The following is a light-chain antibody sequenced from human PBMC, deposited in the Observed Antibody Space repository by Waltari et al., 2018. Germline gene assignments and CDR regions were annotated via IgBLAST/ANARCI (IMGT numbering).Light chain of an antibody. CDR1: SPNIGSNY. CDR2: RNN. Sequence: QSVLTQPPSASGTPGQRVTLSCSGRSPNIGSNYVPWYQHVPGAAPKLLIYRNNQRPSGVPDRFSGSKSGTSASLAISGLRSEDEADYYCAAWDDSLSRWLLGGGTKLTVL. J-gene: IGLJ3*02. CDR3: AAWDDSLSRWL. V-gene: IGLV1-47*01.